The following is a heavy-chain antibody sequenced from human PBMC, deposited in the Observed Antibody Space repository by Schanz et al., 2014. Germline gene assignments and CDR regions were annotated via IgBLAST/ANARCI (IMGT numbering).Heavy chain of an antibody. Sequence: EVQLVESGGGLVKPGGSLRLSCATSGLTFTSAWMSWVRQAPGKGLEWVSAMNESHSTIYYADSVRGRFTISSDSSKNTLYLQMSSLRADDTAVYYCAKAADWPVTRFDPWGQGTLVTVSS. V-gene: IGHV3-23*04. CDR1: GLTFTSAW. CDR2: MNESHSTI. CDR3: AKAADWPVTRFDP. D-gene: IGHD3-9*01. J-gene: IGHJ5*02.